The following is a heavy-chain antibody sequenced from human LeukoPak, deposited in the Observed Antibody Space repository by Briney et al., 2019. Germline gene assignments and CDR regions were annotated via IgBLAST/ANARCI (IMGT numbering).Heavy chain of an antibody. V-gene: IGHV3-23*01. J-gene: IGHJ4*02. CDR2: ISGSGCST. CDR3: SKLAGVKGYCSSTSCSYIDY. CDR1: GFTFSSYS. D-gene: IGHD2-2*01. Sequence: PGGSLTLSCAASGFTFSSYSMSWFRPAPGKGLEWVSSISGSGCSTYYAASAKGRSPISRDSSKKPLYLQMNLFKPDATGVYFCSKLAGVKGYCSSTSCSYIDYWGQGTLGTVSS.